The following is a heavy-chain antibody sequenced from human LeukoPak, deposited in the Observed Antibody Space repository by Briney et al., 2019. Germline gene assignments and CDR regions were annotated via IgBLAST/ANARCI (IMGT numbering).Heavy chain of an antibody. V-gene: IGHV4-31*03. CDR2: IYYSGST. J-gene: IGHJ4*02. CDR3: ARGTVTTAYYFDY. D-gene: IGHD4-17*01. Sequence: SETLSLTCTVSGGSISSGGYYWSWIRQHPGKGLEWIGYIYYSGSTHYNPSLKSRVTISVDTSKNQFSLKLSSVTAADTAVYYCARGTVTTAYYFDYWGQGTLVTVSS. CDR1: GGSISSGGYY.